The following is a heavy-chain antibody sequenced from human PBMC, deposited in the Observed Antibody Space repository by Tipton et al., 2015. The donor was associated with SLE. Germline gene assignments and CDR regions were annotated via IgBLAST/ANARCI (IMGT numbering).Heavy chain of an antibody. CDR1: GGSISSCGYY. J-gene: IGHJ4*02. D-gene: IGHD1-1*01. CDR3: ARDKSNWDIDY. V-gene: IGHV4-39*07. CDR2: IDHRGTT. Sequence: TLSLTCSVSGGSISSCGYYLGWVRQPPGKGLEWIGSIDHRGTTYYNYDPSLISRVTISADTSKNHFFLKLSSVTAADTAVYFCARDKSNWDIDYWGQGTLVTVSS.